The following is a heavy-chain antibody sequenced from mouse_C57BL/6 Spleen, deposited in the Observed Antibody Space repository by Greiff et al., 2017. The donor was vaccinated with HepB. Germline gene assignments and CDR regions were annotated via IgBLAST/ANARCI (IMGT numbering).Heavy chain of an antibody. CDR1: GYSITSGYY. V-gene: IGHV3-6*01. D-gene: IGHD2-2*01. J-gene: IGHJ1*03. CDR2: ISYDGSN. CDR3: ARYGYDGDWYFDV. Sequence: EVQRVESGPGLVKPSQSLSLTCSVTGYSITSGYYWNWIRQFPGNKLEWMGYISYDGSNNYNPSLKNRISITRDTSKNQFFLKLNSVTTEDTATYYCARYGYDGDWYFDVWGTGTTVTVSS.